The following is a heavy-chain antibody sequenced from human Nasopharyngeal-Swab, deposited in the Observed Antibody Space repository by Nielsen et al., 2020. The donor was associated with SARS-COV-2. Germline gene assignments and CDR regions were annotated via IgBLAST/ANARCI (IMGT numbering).Heavy chain of an antibody. V-gene: IGHV3-53*01. CDR3: SKNEYFCFDF. J-gene: IGHJ4*02. D-gene: IGHD2/OR15-2a*01. CDR1: GLTVSSTY. CDR2: TEIGGTT. Sequence: GGSLRLSCAVSGLTVSSTYMSWVRQAPGKGLEWVSVTEIGGTTHYSDSVKGRFTMSRDNSKNTLYLQMNGLRAEDTAIYYCSKNEYFCFDFWGQGALVTVSS.